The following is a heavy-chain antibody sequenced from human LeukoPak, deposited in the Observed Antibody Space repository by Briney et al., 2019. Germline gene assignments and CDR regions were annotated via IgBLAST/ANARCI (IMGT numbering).Heavy chain of an antibody. J-gene: IGHJ4*02. CDR2: IYHSGST. CDR1: VGSISSSNW. D-gene: IGHD3-22*01. V-gene: IGHV4-4*02. CDR3: ARDSSVFRYYFDY. Sequence: SGTLSLTCAVSVGSISSSNWWSWVRQPPGKGLEWIGQIYHSGSTNYNPSLKSRVTISVDKSKNQFSLKLSSVTAADTAVYYCARDSSVFRYYFDYWGQGTLVTVSS.